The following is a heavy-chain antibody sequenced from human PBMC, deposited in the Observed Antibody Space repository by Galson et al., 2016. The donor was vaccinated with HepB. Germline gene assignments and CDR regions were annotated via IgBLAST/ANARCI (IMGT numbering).Heavy chain of an antibody. Sequence: SLRLSCAASGFTFSTYGMDWVRQAPGKGLEWVAVISFDGSYKYYADSVKGRFTISRDNAKNSLYLHMSSLRVEDTAVYFCAREPYSSSWFDYWGQGTLVAVSS. D-gene: IGHD6-13*01. CDR2: ISFDGSYK. CDR3: AREPYSSSWFDY. CDR1: GFTFSTYG. V-gene: IGHV3-30*03. J-gene: IGHJ5*01.